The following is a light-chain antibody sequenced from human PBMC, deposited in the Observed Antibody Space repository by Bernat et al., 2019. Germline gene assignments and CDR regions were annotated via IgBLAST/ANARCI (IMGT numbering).Light chain of an antibody. Sequence: QSALTQPASVSGSPGQSITISCTGTSADIGGYIYVSWYQQHPGKAPKLIIYDVINRPSRVSDRFSGSKSGNTASLTISGLQAVDEAEYYCSSYTRDRTCVFGTGTKVTVL. CDR3: SSYTRDRTCV. V-gene: IGLV2-14*03. CDR1: SADIGGYIY. J-gene: IGLJ1*01. CDR2: DVI.